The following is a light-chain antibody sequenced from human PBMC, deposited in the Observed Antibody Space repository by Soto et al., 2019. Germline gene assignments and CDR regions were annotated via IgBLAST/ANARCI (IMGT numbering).Light chain of an antibody. J-gene: IGKJ5*01. V-gene: IGKV3-15*01. CDR3: QQYNNCPPIT. CDR2: GAS. Sequence: EIVMTQSPATLSVSPGERATLSCRASQSVSSNLAWYQQKPGQAPRLLLYGASTRATGIPARFSGSGSGTEFTLTISSLQSEDFAVYYGQQYNNCPPITFGQGTRLESK. CDR1: QSVSSN.